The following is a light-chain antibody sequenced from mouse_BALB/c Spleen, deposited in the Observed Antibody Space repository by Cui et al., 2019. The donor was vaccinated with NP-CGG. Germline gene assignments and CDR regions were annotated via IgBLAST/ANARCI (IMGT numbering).Light chain of an antibody. Sequence: QAVGTQESALTTSPGETVTLTCRSSTGAVTTSNYANWVQEKPDYLFTGLIGGTNNRAPGVPARFSGSLIGDKAALTITGAQTEDEAIYFCVLWYSNHWVFGGGTKLTVL. CDR1: TGAVTTSNY. J-gene: IGLJ1*01. CDR2: GTN. V-gene: IGLV1*01. CDR3: VLWYSNHWV.